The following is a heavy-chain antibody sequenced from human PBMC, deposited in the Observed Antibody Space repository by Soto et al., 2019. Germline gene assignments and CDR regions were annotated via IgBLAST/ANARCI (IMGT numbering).Heavy chain of an antibody. CDR1: GYTFINYA. CDR3: GRSSYGYGYYYYGMDV. V-gene: IGHV1-3*05. CDR2: INAGNSNT. D-gene: IGHD5-18*01. Sequence: QVQLVQSGAEEKKPGASVKVSCKASGYTFINYAIHWVRQAPGQRLEWMGWINAGNSNTKYSQNFQGRVTITRDTSASTAYMELSSLRSEDTAVYYCGRSSYGYGYYYYGMDVWGQGTTVTVSS. J-gene: IGHJ6*02.